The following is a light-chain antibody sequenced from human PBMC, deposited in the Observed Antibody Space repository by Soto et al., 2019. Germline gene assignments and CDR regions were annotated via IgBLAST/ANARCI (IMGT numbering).Light chain of an antibody. CDR1: NIGSKS. J-gene: IGLJ2*01. V-gene: IGLV3-21*02. CDR2: DDS. CDR3: QSYDSSLTNAV. Sequence: SYELTQPPSVSVAPGQTARLTCGGNNIGSKSVQWYQQKPGQAPVVVVYDDSDRPSGIAERFSGSKSGTSVSLAITGLRGEDEADYHCQSYDSSLTNAVFGGGTKLTVL.